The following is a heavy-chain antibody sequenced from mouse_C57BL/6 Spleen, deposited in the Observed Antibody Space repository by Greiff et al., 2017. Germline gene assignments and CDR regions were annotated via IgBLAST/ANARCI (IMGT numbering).Heavy chain of an antibody. Sequence: QVQLKQSGAELVRPGASVTLSCKASGYTFTDYEMHWVKQTPVHGLEWIGAIDPETGGTAYNQKFKGKAILTADKSSSTAYMELRSLTSEDSAVYYCTRCYGSSPLWYFDVWGTGTTVTVSS. CDR1: GYTFTDYE. D-gene: IGHD1-1*01. CDR2: IDPETGGT. J-gene: IGHJ1*03. CDR3: TRCYGSSPLWYFDV. V-gene: IGHV1-15*01.